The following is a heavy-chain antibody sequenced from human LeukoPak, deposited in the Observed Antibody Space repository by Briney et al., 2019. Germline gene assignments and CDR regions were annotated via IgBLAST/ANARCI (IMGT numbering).Heavy chain of an antibody. CDR2: INPNSGGT. J-gene: IGHJ6*03. D-gene: IGHD3-16*02. V-gene: IGHV1-2*02. CDR3: ARDIPVIHYMDV. CDR1: GYTFTGYY. Sequence: PAASVTVSCTASGYTFTGYYMHWVRQAPGQGLGWMGWINPNSGGTNYAQKFQGRVTMTRDTSISTAYMELSRLRSDDTAVYYCARDIPVIHYMDVWGKGTTVTVSS.